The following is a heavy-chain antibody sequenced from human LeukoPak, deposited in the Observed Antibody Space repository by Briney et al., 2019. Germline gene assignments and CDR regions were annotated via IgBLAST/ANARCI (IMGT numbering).Heavy chain of an antibody. CDR2: ISSSSSYT. CDR1: GFTFSDYY. CDR3: ARDHFSGYPH. V-gene: IGHV3-11*05. D-gene: IGHD3-22*01. Sequence: GGSLRLSCAASGFTFSDYYMSWIRQAPGKGLEWVSYISSSSSYTNYADSVKGRFTISRDNAKSSLYLQMNSLRAEDTAVYYCARDHFSGYPHWGQGTLVTVSS. J-gene: IGHJ4*02.